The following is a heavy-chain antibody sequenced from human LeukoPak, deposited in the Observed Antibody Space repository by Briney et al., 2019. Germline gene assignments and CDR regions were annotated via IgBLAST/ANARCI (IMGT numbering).Heavy chain of an antibody. Sequence: GGSLRLSCAASGFTFSSYWMHWVRQAPGKGLVGVSRINSDGSSTNYADSVKGRFTISRDNAKNTLYLQMNSLRAEDTAVYYCARDRVAGIDYWGQGTLVTVSS. CDR3: ARDRVAGIDY. D-gene: IGHD6-19*01. V-gene: IGHV3-74*01. J-gene: IGHJ4*02. CDR2: INSDGSST. CDR1: GFTFSSYW.